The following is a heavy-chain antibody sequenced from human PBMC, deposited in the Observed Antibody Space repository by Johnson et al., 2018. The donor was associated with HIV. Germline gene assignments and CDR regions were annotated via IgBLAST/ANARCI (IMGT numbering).Heavy chain of an antibody. CDR3: VFGEDYYDSGGHHHGPAAFDF. D-gene: IGHD3-22*01. CDR2: IYSGTTI. V-gene: IGHV3-53*01. Sequence: VQLVESGGGLIQPGGSLRLSCAASGFIVSSKYMSWVRQAPGKGLEWVSVIYSGTTIYYAESVKGRFTISRDNAKNSLYLQMNSLRAEDTALYYCVFGEDYYDSGGHHHGPAAFDFWGLGTMVTVSS. CDR1: GFIVSSKY. J-gene: IGHJ3*01.